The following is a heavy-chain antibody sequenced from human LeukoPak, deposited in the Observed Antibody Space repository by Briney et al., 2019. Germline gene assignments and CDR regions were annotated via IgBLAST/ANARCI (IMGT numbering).Heavy chain of an antibody. V-gene: IGHV3-48*03. Sequence: GGSLRLSCAASGFTFSSYEMNWLRQAPGKGLEWVSYISSSGSTIYYAASVKGRFTVSRDNAKNSLYLQMNSLRAEDTALYYCGRHPSGWIDYWGQGTLVTVSS. D-gene: IGHD6-19*01. CDR1: GFTFSSYE. J-gene: IGHJ4*02. CDR2: ISSSGSTI. CDR3: GRHPSGWIDY.